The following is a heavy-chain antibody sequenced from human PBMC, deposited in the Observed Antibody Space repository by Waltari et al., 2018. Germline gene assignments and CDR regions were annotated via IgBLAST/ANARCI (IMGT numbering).Heavy chain of an antibody. V-gene: IGHV5-51*01. Sequence: DVQLVQSGADVKKPGESLKISCEGSGSSFPKYWIGWVRQMPGKGLEWMGIIYPGDSTTKYSPSFQGQVTISADNSISTTYLQWSSLKASDTAMYYCARQNIHSYGYGYFDYWGQGTLVTVSS. D-gene: IGHD5-18*01. J-gene: IGHJ4*02. CDR3: ARQNIHSYGYGYFDY. CDR1: GSSFPKYW. CDR2: IYPGDSTT.